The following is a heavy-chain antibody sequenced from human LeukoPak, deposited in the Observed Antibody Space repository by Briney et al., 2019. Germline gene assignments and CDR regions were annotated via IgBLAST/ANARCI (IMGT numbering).Heavy chain of an antibody. Sequence: GESLKIFCKGSGYSFTSYWIGWVRQMPGKGVEWMGIIYHGDSDTRYSQSFQGQVPISAHNSISTASLQSLRLKAPDRAMCFCERQESARMWFDYWGQGTMVTVSS. D-gene: IGHD5-24*01. CDR2: IYHGDSDT. J-gene: IGHJ4*02. V-gene: IGHV5-51*01. CDR3: ERQESARMWFDY. CDR1: GYSFTSYW.